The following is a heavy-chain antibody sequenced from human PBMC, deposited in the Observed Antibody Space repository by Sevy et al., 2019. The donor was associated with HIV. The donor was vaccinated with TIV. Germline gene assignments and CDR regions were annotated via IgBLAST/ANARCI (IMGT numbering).Heavy chain of an antibody. V-gene: IGHV3-23*01. CDR3: AREGCTRPHDY. D-gene: IGHD2-8*01. CDR1: GFNFNIYS. Sequence: GGSLRLSCAVSGFNFNIYSMSWVRQAPGKGLEWVSTLSFGCGKINYADSVKGRFIISRDDSKNTLYLQMNSRRAEDTADYFCAREGCTRPHDYWGQGTLVTVSS. J-gene: IGHJ4*02. CDR2: LSFGCGKI.